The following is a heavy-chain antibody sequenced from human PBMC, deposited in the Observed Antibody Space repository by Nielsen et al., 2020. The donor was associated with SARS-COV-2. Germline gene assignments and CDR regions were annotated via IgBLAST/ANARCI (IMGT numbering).Heavy chain of an antibody. J-gene: IGHJ6*02. CDR2: IRWDGGGT. CDR1: GFTFSDYS. V-gene: IGHV3-43*01. D-gene: IGHD6-13*01. Sequence: GESLKISCAASGFTFSDYSMHWVRQAPGQGLEWVSLIRWDGGGTYYVDSVKGRFTFSRDNSKDSLYLQMNSLRTEDTAVYYCAKDGYSSSWSSRYFHYGMDVWGQGTTVTVSS. CDR3: AKDGYSSSWSSRYFHYGMDV.